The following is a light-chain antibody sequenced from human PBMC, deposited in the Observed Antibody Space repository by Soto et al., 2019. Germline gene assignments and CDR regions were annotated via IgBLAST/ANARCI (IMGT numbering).Light chain of an antibody. CDR2: EVS. V-gene: IGLV2-8*01. CDR1: SSDVGAYDF. CDR3: SAYAGSNNYV. J-gene: IGLJ1*01. Sequence: QSVLTQPPSASGSPGQSVTISCTGTSSDVGAYDFVSWYQQHPGEAPKLMIYEVSERPSGVPDRFSGSKSGNTASLTVSGLQAEDEADYYCSAYAGSNNYVFGTGTKVTVL.